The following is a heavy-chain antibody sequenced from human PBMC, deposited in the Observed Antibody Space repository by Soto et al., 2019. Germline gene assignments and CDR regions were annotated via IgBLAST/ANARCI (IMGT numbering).Heavy chain of an antibody. CDR1: GGSISSGGYY. V-gene: IGHV4-31*03. J-gene: IGHJ1*01. Sequence: SVTLSLTCTVSGGSISSGGYYWSWIRQHPGKGLEWIGYIYYSGSTYYNPSLKSRVTISVDTSKNQFSLKLSSVTAADTAVYYCARAADYYDSSGYYSGYFQHWGQGTLVTVSS. CDR2: IYYSGST. CDR3: ARAADYYDSSGYYSGYFQH. D-gene: IGHD3-22*01.